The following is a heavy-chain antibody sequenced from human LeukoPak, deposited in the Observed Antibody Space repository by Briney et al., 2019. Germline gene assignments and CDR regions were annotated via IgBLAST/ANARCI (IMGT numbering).Heavy chain of an antibody. CDR3: ARDRGTAGLDY. D-gene: IGHD2-21*02. V-gene: IGHV3-48*04. J-gene: IGHJ4*02. Sequence: GGSLRLSCAASGFTFNVYSVSWVRQAPGKGLEWVSYISGTGSTIYYAASVEGRFTISRDNAKNSLYLQMNSLRVEDTAVYYCARDRGTAGLDYWGQGTLVTVSS. CDR2: ISGTGSTI. CDR1: GFTFNVYS.